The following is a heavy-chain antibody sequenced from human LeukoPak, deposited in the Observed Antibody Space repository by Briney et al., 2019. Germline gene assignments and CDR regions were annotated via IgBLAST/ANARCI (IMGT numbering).Heavy chain of an antibody. D-gene: IGHD1-26*01. Sequence: PGGSLRLSCAASGFTFSSYSMNWVRQAPGKGLEWVSSISSITSHIYYADSVKGRFTISRDNAKNSLYLQMNSLRAEDTAVYYCARDRHPYSGSYVAFDIWGKGTMVTVSS. V-gene: IGHV3-21*01. CDR3: ARDRHPYSGSYVAFDI. CDR2: ISSITSHI. CDR1: GFTFSSYS. J-gene: IGHJ3*02.